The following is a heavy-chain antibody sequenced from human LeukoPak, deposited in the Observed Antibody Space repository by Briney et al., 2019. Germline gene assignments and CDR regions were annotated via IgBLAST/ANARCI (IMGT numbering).Heavy chain of an antibody. CDR3: AKTMIVVVIPYYFDY. D-gene: IGHD3-22*01. CDR1: GFTFSSYA. Sequence: GGSLRLSCAASGFTFSSYAMSWVRQAPGKGLEWVSSISGSGGSTYYAASVKGRFTISRDNSKNTLYLQMNSLRAEDTAVYYCAKTMIVVVIPYYFDYWGQGTLVTVSS. V-gene: IGHV3-23*01. CDR2: ISGSGGST. J-gene: IGHJ4*02.